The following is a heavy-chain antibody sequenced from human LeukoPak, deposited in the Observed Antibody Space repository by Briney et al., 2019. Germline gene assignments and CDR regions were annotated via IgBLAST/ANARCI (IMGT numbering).Heavy chain of an antibody. D-gene: IGHD3-22*01. Sequence: SSETLSLTCTVSGGSISGYYWSWIRQPPGKGLEYIGYIYYSGSTNYNPSLKRRITISGETSKNQCSLKLSSVTAADTAVYYCARHYYDSSGYYYFDYWGQGTLVT. CDR1: GGSISGYY. J-gene: IGHJ4*01. CDR2: IYYSGST. CDR3: ARHYYDSSGYYYFDY. V-gene: IGHV4-59*08.